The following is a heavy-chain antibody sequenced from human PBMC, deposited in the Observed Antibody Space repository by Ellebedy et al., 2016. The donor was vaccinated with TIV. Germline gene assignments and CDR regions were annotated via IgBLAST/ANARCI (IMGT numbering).Heavy chain of an antibody. Sequence: MPSETLSLTCAVSGASIHSNNWWSWVRQPPGKGLEWLGEISHSGSTNHSPPLKSRVTMSVDKSKSQFSLKIPSMTAADTAVYYCARLRTRLTFDSWGQGTLVTVSS. D-gene: IGHD1-7*01. J-gene: IGHJ4*02. CDR2: ISHSGST. CDR1: GASIHSNNW. CDR3: ARLRTRLTFDS. V-gene: IGHV4-4*02.